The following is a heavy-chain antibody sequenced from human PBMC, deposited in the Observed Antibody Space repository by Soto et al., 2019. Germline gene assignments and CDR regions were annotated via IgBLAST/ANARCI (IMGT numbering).Heavy chain of an antibody. J-gene: IGHJ6*02. CDR1: GFTFSSYA. CDR3: ASSTTVTRSRRWYYYYGMDV. CDR2: ISYDGSNK. D-gene: IGHD4-17*01. V-gene: IGHV3-30-3*01. Sequence: GGSLRLSCAASGFTFSSYAMHWVRQAPGKGLEWVAVISYDGSNKYYADSVKGRFTISRDNSKNTLYLQMNSLRAEDTAVYYCASSTTVTRSRRWYYYYGMDVWGQGTTVTVSS.